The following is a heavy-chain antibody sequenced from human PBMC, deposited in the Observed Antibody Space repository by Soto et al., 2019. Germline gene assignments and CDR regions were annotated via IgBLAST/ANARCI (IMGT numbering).Heavy chain of an antibody. V-gene: IGHV3-30*18. CDR3: AKDLGYYYYYMDV. CDR2: ISYDGSNK. J-gene: IGHJ6*03. CDR1: GFTFSSYG. D-gene: IGHD3-16*01. Sequence: QVQLVESGGGVDQPGRSLRLSCAASGFTFSSYGMHWVRQAPGKGLEWVAVISYDGSNKYYADSVKGRFTISRDNSKNTLYLQMNSLRAEDTAVYYCAKDLGYYYYYMDVWGKGTTVTVSS.